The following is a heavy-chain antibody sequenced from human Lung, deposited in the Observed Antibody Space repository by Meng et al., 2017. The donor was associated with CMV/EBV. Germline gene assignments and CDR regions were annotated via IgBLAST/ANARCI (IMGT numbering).Heavy chain of an antibody. V-gene: IGHV3-21*01. CDR2: ISSSSSFK. Sequence: GESXKISCAASGFTFSNYGMNWVRQAPGKGLERLSSISSSSSFKDYADSVKGRFTISRDNAKNSLYLQMNNLRAEDTAVYYCARDSGGLYGSGSYYYYGLDVWXQGTTVTVSS. CDR1: GFTFSNYG. J-gene: IGHJ6*02. CDR3: ARDSGGLYGSGSYYYYGLDV. D-gene: IGHD3-10*01.